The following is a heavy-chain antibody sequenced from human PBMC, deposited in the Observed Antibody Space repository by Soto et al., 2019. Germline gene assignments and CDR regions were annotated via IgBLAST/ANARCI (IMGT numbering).Heavy chain of an antibody. CDR3: ARGAYSSSWYLSYYYYGMDV. CDR1: GYSFTSYW. D-gene: IGHD6-13*01. V-gene: IGHV5-51*01. J-gene: IGHJ6*02. CDR2: IYPGDSDT. Sequence: GESLKISCKGSGYSFTSYWIGWVRQMPGKGLEWMGIIYPGDSDTRYSPSFQGQVTISADKSISTAYLQWSSLKASDTAMCYCARGAYSSSWYLSYYYYGMDVWGQGTTVTVSS.